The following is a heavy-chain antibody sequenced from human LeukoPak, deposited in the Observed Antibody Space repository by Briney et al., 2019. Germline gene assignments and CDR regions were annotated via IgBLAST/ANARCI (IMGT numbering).Heavy chain of an antibody. CDR3: ASYIAAAGHDAFDI. CDR2: ISSSGSTI. V-gene: IGHV3-48*03. CDR1: GFTFSSYE. D-gene: IGHD6-13*01. Sequence: PGGSLRLSCAASGFTFSSYEMNWVRQAPGKGLEWVSYISSSGSTIYYADPVKGRFTISRDNAKNSLYLQMNSLRAEDTAVYYCASYIAAAGHDAFDIWGQGTMVTVSS. J-gene: IGHJ3*02.